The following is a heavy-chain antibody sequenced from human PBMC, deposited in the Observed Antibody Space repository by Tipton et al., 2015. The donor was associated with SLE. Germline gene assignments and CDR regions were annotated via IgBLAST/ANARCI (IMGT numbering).Heavy chain of an antibody. J-gene: IGHJ4*02. D-gene: IGHD6-19*01. CDR1: GFTFSSYS. CDR3: ARDHYSSGWYGY. Sequence: GSLRLSCAASGFTFSSYSMNWVRQAPGKGLEWVSSISSSSSYIYYADSVKGRFTISRDNAKNSLYLQMNSLRAEDTAVYYCARDHYSSGWYGYWGQGTLVTVSS. CDR2: ISSSSSYI. V-gene: IGHV3-21*01.